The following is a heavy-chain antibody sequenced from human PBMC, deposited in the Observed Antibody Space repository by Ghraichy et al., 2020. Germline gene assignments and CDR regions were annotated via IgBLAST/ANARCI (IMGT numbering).Heavy chain of an antibody. Sequence: GESLNISCATSGFIFSNYGMHWVRQAPGKGLEWVAFIRTAATGQLYMNFAKGRFTISRDDSRNTLYLQMNSLRADDTAVYFCAKDLRSAGGNSFDYWGQGILVTVSA. V-gene: IGHV3-30*02. CDR1: GFIFSNYG. D-gene: IGHD4-17*01. CDR3: AKDLRSAGGNSFDY. CDR2: IRTAATGQ. J-gene: IGHJ4*02.